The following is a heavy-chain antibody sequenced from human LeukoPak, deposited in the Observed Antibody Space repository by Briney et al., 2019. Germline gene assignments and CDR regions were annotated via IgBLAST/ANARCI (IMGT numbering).Heavy chain of an antibody. CDR2: ISGSGGST. D-gene: IGHD6-13*01. J-gene: IGHJ6*02. V-gene: IGHV3-23*01. CDR1: GFTFSSYA. CDR3: AKPLTTAAGTGYYYYGMDV. Sequence: GGSLRLSCAASGFTFSSYAMSWVRQAPGKGLEWVSAISGSGGSTYYADSVKGRFTISGDNSKNTLYLQMNSLRAEDTAVYYCAKPLTTAAGTGYYYYGMDVWGQGTTVTVSS.